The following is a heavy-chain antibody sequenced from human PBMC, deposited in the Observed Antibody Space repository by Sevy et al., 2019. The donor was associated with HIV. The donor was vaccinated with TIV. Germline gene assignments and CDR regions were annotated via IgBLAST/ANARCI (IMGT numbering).Heavy chain of an antibody. CDR3: ARDTGTWEYYLDS. D-gene: IGHD1-26*01. V-gene: IGHV3-48*02. CDR1: GFTFSRHS. J-gene: IGHJ4*02. Sequence: GGSLRFSCVASGFTFSRHSMIWVRQAPGKGLEWISFITGSSNTIYYAESVKGRFTISRDNAKNSLYLQMSSLRHEDMAVYYCARDTGTWEYYLDSWGQGTLVTVSS. CDR2: ITGSSNTI.